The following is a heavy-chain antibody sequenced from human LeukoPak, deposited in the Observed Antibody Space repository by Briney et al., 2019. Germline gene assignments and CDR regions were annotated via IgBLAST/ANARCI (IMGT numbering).Heavy chain of an antibody. J-gene: IGHJ5*02. CDR3: ARHPSGSYFWFDP. D-gene: IGHD1-26*01. Sequence: SETLSLTCTVSGGSISSSSYYWGWIRQPPGKGLEWIGSIYYSGSTYYNPPLKSRVTISVDTSKNQFSLKLSSVTAADTAVYYCARHPSGSYFWFDPWGQGTLVTVSS. V-gene: IGHV4-39*07. CDR1: GGSISSSSYY. CDR2: IYYSGST.